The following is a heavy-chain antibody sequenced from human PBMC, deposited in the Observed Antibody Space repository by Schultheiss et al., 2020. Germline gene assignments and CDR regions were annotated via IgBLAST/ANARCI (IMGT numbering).Heavy chain of an antibody. V-gene: IGHV3-21*01. CDR3: ARDPVEMATIIPEGAYFDN. J-gene: IGHJ4*02. CDR1: GFSLTNYD. D-gene: IGHD5-24*01. CDR2: ITAITSST. Sequence: GESLKISCEASGFSLTNYDVNWVRQAPGKGPEYVASITAITSSTLYSDSVKGRFTISRDNAKNSLYLQMNSLRAEDTAVYYCARDPVEMATIIPEGAYFDNWGQGTLVTVSS.